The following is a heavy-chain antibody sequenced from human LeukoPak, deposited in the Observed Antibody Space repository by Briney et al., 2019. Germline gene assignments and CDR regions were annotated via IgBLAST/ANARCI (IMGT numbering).Heavy chain of an antibody. V-gene: IGHV3-23*01. CDR2: ISKSGGSS. CDR3: AKKKEFYFDN. CDR1: GFTFSSYA. D-gene: IGHD3-10*01. J-gene: IGHJ4*02. Sequence: GGSLRLSCAASGFTFSSYAMSWVRQAPGKGLEWVSGISKSGGSSYYADSVKGRFTISRDNSKNTLYLQMNSLRAEDTAVYYCAKKKEFYFDNWGQGALVTVSS.